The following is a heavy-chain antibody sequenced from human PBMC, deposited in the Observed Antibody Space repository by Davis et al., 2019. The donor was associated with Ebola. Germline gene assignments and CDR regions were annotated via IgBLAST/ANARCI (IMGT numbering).Heavy chain of an antibody. D-gene: IGHD3-22*01. CDR1: GFTFDDSA. Sequence: GGSLRLSCVGSGFTFDDSAMPWVWQAPGKGLEWVSGTTWNSGRIAYADSVKGRFTISRDNAKNTLYLQMNSLRAEDTAVYYCARWGFTYYYDSSVYYTHYGMDVWGKGTTVTVSS. CDR2: TTWNSGRI. J-gene: IGHJ6*04. V-gene: IGHV3-9*01. CDR3: ARWGFTYYYDSSVYYTHYGMDV.